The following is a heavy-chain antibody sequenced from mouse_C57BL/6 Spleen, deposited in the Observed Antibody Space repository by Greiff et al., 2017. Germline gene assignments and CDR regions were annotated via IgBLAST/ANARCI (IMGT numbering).Heavy chain of an antibody. J-gene: IGHJ1*03. CDR1: GFTFSDAW. CDR3: TRGNGLRRWYFDV. Sequence: DVKLVESGGGLVQPGGSMKLSCAASGFTFSDAWMGWVRQSPGKGLEWVAEISNKANNHATYYAESVKGRFTITRDDSKSSVYLQMNSLRAEDTGIYYCTRGNGLRRWYFDVWGTGTTVTVSS. D-gene: IGHD3-1*01. CDR2: ISNKANNHAT. V-gene: IGHV6-6*01.